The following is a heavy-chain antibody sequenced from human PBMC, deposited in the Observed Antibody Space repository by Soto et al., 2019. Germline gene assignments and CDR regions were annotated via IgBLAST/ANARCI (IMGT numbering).Heavy chain of an antibody. V-gene: IGHV5-51*01. Sequence: GESLKISCKGSGYTFTSFWIGWVRQMPGKGLEWMGIIYPRDSDTRYSPSFQGHDTISADKSINTAYLQWSSLKASDTAMYYCARSYDILTGFFSAFDIWGQGTMVTVS. CDR3: ARSYDILTGFFSAFDI. CDR2: IYPRDSDT. CDR1: GYTFTSFW. D-gene: IGHD3-9*01. J-gene: IGHJ3*02.